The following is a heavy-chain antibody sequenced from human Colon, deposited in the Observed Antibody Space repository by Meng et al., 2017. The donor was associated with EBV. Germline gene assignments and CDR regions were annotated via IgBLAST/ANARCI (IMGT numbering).Heavy chain of an antibody. CDR2: IYYSGST. V-gene: IGHV4-31*03. Sequence: QVQLQESGPGLVKPSQTLSLTCTVSGGSISSGNHYWSWIRQHPGKGLEYIGYIYYSGSTYYNPSLKSRVIISVDTSKNQFSLRLNSVTAADTAVYYCARVSGRSFDPWGQGTLVTVFS. CDR3: ARVSGRSFDP. CDR1: GGSISSGNHY. D-gene: IGHD3-10*01. J-gene: IGHJ5*02.